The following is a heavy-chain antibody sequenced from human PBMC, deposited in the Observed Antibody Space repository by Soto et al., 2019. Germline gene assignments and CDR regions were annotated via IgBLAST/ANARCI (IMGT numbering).Heavy chain of an antibody. V-gene: IGHV3-48*03. Sequence: EVQLVESGGGLVQPGGSLRLSCAASGFTFSSYEMNWVRQAPGKGLEWVSYISSSGSTIYYADSVKGRFTISRDNAKNSLYRQMNSLRAEDTAVYYCARNKPWVAVAGKILWHYYGMDVWGQGTTVTVSS. CDR3: ARNKPWVAVAGKILWHYYGMDV. CDR1: GFTFSSYE. J-gene: IGHJ6*02. D-gene: IGHD6-19*01. CDR2: ISSSGSTI.